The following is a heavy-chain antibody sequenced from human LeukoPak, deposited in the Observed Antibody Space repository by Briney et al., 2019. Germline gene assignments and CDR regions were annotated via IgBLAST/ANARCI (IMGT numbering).Heavy chain of an antibody. D-gene: IGHD4-17*01. Sequence: ASVKVSCKASGYTFTSYDINWVRQATGQGLEWMGWMNPNSGNTGYAQKFQGRITITRNTSMSTAYMELSSLRSEDTAVYYCASILPYGSSAFDIWGQGTMVTVSS. CDR2: MNPNSGNT. J-gene: IGHJ3*02. CDR3: ASILPYGSSAFDI. CDR1: GYTFTSYD. V-gene: IGHV1-8*03.